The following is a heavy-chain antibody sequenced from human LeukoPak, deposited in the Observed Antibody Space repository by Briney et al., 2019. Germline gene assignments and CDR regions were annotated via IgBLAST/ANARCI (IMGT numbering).Heavy chain of an antibody. CDR3: ARAPDRYYGSGSYPL. D-gene: IGHD3-10*01. V-gene: IGHV1-18*01. CDR2: ISAYNGNT. J-gene: IGHJ1*01. Sequence: ASVKVSCKASGYTFTSYGISWERQAPGQGLEWMGWISAYNGNTNYAQKLQGRVTMTTDTSTSTACMELRSLRSDDTAVYYCARAPDRYYGSGSYPLWGQGTLVTVSS. CDR1: GYTFTSYG.